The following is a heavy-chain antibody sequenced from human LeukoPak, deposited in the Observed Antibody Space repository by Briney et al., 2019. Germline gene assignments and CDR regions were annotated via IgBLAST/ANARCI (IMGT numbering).Heavy chain of an antibody. Sequence: SVKVSCKASGYTFTSYYMHWVRQAPGQGLEWMGGIIPIFGTANYAQKFQGRVTITADKSTSTAYIELSSLRSEDTAVYYCARGELRYFDWFYDPRSFDYWGQGTLVTVSS. CDR1: GYTFTSYY. J-gene: IGHJ4*02. D-gene: IGHD3-9*01. V-gene: IGHV1-69*06. CDR2: IIPIFGTA. CDR3: ARGELRYFDWFYDPRSFDY.